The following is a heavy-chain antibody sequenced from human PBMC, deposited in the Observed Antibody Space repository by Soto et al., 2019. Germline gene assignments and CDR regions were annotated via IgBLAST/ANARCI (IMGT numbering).Heavy chain of an antibody. CDR2: INPSGGST. Sequence: QVQLVQSGAEVKKPGASVKVSCKASGYTFTSYYMHWVRQAPGQGLEWMGIINPSGGSTSYAQKFQGRVTMTRDTSTSTVYMELSSLRSEDTAVYYCARGGSVYYPHWYFDLWGRGTLVTVSS. D-gene: IGHD2-15*01. V-gene: IGHV1-46*01. CDR3: ARGGSVYYPHWYFDL. J-gene: IGHJ2*01. CDR1: GYTFTSYY.